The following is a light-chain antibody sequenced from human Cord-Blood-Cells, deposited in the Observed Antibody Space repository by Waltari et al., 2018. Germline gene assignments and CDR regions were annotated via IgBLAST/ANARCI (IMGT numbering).Light chain of an antibody. CDR3: AAWDDSLNWV. CDR2: YDD. Sequence: QSVLTQPPSVSEAPRQRVTIPCSGSSSNIGNNAVNWYQQLPGKAPKLLIYYDDLLPSGVSDRFSGSKSGTSASLAISGLQSEDEADYYCAAWDDSLNWVFGGGTKLTVL. V-gene: IGLV1-36*01. J-gene: IGLJ3*02. CDR1: SSNIGNNA.